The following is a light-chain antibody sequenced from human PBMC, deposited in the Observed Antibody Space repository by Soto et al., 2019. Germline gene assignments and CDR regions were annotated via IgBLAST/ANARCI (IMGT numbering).Light chain of an antibody. Sequence: EIVLTHSPGTLSLSPGERAPLSCRAGQSVSSSFFAWYQQKHGQAPRLPIYGASHRATGIPARFSGRGSGTDLTLTISSLEPEDFVVYYCQQRSNCPRNFGPGTKADI. CDR2: GAS. V-gene: IGKV3D-20*02. CDR1: QSVSSSF. CDR3: QQRSNCPRN. J-gene: IGKJ3*01.